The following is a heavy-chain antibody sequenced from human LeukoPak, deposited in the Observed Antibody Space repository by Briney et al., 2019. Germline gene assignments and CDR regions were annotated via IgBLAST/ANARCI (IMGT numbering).Heavy chain of an antibody. CDR1: GGSFSGYY. CDR3: AGNPQDGLNFDY. V-gene: IGHV4-34*01. D-gene: IGHD1-14*01. Sequence: SETLPPTSATDGGSFSGYYWSWIRQPPGKGLQWIGEINHSGSTNYNPSLKSRVTISVDTSKNQFSLKLSSVTAADTAVYYCAGNPQDGLNFDYWGQGTLVTVSS. J-gene: IGHJ4*02. CDR2: INHSGST.